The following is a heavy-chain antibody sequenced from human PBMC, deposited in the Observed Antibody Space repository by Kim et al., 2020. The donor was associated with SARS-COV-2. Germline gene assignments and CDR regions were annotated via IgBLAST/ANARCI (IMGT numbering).Heavy chain of an antibody. D-gene: IGHD2-2*02. CDR2: ISYDGSNK. CDR1: GFTFSSYA. J-gene: IGHJ5*01. Sequence: GGSLRLSCAASGFTFSSYAMHWVRQAPGKGLEWVAVISYDGSNKYYADSVKGRFTISRDNSKNTLYLQMNSLRAEDTAVYYCARRTVYCSSTSCYRNNW. CDR3: ARRTVYCSSTSCYRNNW. V-gene: IGHV3-30*04.